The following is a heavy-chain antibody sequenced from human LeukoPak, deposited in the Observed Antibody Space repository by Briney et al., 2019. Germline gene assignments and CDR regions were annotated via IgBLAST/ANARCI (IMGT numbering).Heavy chain of an antibody. J-gene: IGHJ4*02. D-gene: IGHD6-6*01. V-gene: IGHV3-23*01. CDR1: GFTFDDYA. Sequence: GGSLRLSCAASGFTFDDYAMHWVRQAPGKGLEWVSGISGSAGSANYADSVKGRFTISRDISKHTVYLQMDSLKVEDTAVYYCAKGAARPRPYYFDSWGQGTLVTVSS. CDR2: ISGSAGSA. CDR3: AKGAARPRPYYFDS.